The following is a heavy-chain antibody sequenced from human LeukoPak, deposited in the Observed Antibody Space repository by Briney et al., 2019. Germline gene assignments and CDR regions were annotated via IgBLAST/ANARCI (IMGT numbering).Heavy chain of an antibody. V-gene: IGHV3-23*01. J-gene: IGHJ6*03. CDR2: ISDSGGST. Sequence: GGSLTLSCAASGFTFSSYGMSWLRQAPGKGLEWVSAISDSGGSTYYADSVKGRFTISRDNSKNTLYLQMNSLRAEDTAVYYCARDTPDIVLMVYAGGNYMDVWGKGTTVTVSS. CDR3: ARDTPDIVLMVYAGGNYMDV. D-gene: IGHD2-8*01. CDR1: GFTFSSYG.